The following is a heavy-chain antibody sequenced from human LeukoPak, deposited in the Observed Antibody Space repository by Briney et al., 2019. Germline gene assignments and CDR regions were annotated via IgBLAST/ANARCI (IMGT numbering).Heavy chain of an antibody. Sequence: PGGSLRLSCAASGFTFSTYEFNWVRQAPGKGLEWVAYIGVGGNSIYYADSVRGRFTTSRDNAQNSLYLEMNSLRVEDTALCYCARETAHCGGDCFDYWGQGTLVTVSS. V-gene: IGHV3-48*03. CDR2: IGVGGNSI. D-gene: IGHD2-21*01. CDR1: GFTFSTYE. J-gene: IGHJ4*02. CDR3: ARETAHCGGDCFDY.